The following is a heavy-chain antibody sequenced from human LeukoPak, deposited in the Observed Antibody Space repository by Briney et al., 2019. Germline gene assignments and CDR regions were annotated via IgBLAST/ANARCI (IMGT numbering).Heavy chain of an antibody. V-gene: IGHV4-61*02. CDR1: GGSISSGSYY. CDR3: ARQTIVVVPAAMDY. CDR2: IYTSGST. Sequence: SETLSLTCTVSGGSISSGSYYWSWIRQPAGKGLEWIGRIYTSGSTNYNPSLKSRVTISVDTSKNQFSLKLSSVTAADTAVYYCARQTIVVVPAAMDYWGQGTLVTVSS. J-gene: IGHJ4*02. D-gene: IGHD2-2*01.